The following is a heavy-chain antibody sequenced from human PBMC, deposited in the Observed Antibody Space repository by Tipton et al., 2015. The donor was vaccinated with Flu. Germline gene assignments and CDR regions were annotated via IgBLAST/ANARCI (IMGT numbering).Heavy chain of an antibody. V-gene: IGHV4-38-2*01. CDR1: GYPIASDYF. CDR2: LHHTGNT. Sequence: LSLTCSVSGYPIASDYFWGWIRQSPGKGLEWIGNLHHTGNTYYSPSLRSRVTILVDRSKNQFSLKLSSVTAADTAVYYCARTGYSYGWENAYYFDSWGLGTRVSVSS. D-gene: IGHD5-18*01. J-gene: IGHJ4*02. CDR3: ARTGYSYGWENAYYFDS.